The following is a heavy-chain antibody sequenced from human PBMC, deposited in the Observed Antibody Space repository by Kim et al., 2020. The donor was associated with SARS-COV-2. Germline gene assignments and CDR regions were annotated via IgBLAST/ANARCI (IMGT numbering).Heavy chain of an antibody. Sequence: VGSLRLSCAASGFTFSNYALSWVRQAPGKGLEWVSSLSGTGGSTYYGDSVKGRFTISRDNSNNTLFLEMHSLRAEDTAVYYCAKALHNLYWDYLRTGYF. V-gene: IGHV3-23*01. D-gene: IGHD2-8*02. CDR1: GFTFSNYA. CDR3: AKALHNLYWDYLRTGYF. J-gene: IGHJ2*01. CDR2: LSGTGGST.